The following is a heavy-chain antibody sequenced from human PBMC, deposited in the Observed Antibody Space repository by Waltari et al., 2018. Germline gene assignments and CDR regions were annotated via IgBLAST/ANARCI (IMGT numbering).Heavy chain of an antibody. V-gene: IGHV4-31*03. CDR3: ARGVGSLYSWFDP. CDR2: IYYTGSS. D-gene: IGHD2-15*01. CDR1: GGSIGSGGYF. Sequence: QVQLQESGPGLVQPSQTLSLTCTVSGGSIGSGGYFWSWIRQLPGKGLEWIWYIYYTGSSFYNPSLRSRVTISVDTSNNQFSLKLRSVTAADTAMYYCARGVGSLYSWFDPWGQGALVTVSS. J-gene: IGHJ5*02.